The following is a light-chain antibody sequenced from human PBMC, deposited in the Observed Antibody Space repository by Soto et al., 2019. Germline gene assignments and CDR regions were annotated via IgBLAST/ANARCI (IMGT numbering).Light chain of an antibody. CDR3: RQRSNWPLT. CDR1: QTVSTY. CDR2: DAS. V-gene: IGKV3-11*01. Sequence: DIVLTQFPATLSLSPGERATLSCRASQTVSTYLAWYQQKPGQPPRLLIYDASDRATGIPARFSGSGSGTDFTLTISSLEPEDFAVYYCRQRSNWPLTFGGGTKVEIK. J-gene: IGKJ4*01.